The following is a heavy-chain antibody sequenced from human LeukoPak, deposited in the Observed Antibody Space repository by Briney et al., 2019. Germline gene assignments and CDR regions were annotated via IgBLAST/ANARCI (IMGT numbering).Heavy chain of an antibody. Sequence: GGSLILSCAASGFTFSSYSMNWVRQAPGKGLEWVSGINWNGGSTGYADSVKGRFTISRDNAKNSLYLQMNSLRAEDTALYHCARALYYDFWSGSPDDAFDIWGQGTMVTVSS. J-gene: IGHJ3*02. V-gene: IGHV3-20*01. CDR1: GFTFSSYS. CDR3: ARALYYDFWSGSPDDAFDI. CDR2: INWNGGST. D-gene: IGHD3-3*01.